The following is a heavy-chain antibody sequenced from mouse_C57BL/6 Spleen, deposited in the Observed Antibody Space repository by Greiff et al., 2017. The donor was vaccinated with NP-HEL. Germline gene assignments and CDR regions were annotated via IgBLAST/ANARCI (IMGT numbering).Heavy chain of an antibody. Sequence: EVKLMESGEGLVKPGGSLKLSCAASGFTFSSYAMSWVRQTPEKRLEWVAYISSGGDYIYYADTVKGRFTISRDNARNTLYLQMSSLKSEDTAMYYCTRDPYYYGSSYAWFAYWGQGTLVTVSA. J-gene: IGHJ3*01. CDR2: ISSGGDYI. D-gene: IGHD1-1*01. CDR1: GFTFSSYA. CDR3: TRDPYYYGSSYAWFAY. V-gene: IGHV5-9-1*02.